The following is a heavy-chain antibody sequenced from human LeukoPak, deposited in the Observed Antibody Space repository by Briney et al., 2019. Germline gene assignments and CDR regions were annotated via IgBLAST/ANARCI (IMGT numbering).Heavy chain of an antibody. J-gene: IGHJ4*02. CDR3: ARDGNCGGDCHSPVPLKE. CDR1: GFTFSSYS. CDR2: VSSSSSTI. V-gene: IGHV3-48*01. D-gene: IGHD2-21*02. Sequence: GGSLRLSCAASGFTFSSYSMNWVRQAPGKGLEWVSYVSSSSSTISYADPVKGRFTISRDNAQNSLYLQMNSLTAEATAVYYCARDGNCGGDCHSPVPLKEWGQGTLVTVSS.